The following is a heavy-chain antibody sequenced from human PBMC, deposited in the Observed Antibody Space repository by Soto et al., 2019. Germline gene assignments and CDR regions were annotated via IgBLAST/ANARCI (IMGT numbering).Heavy chain of an antibody. V-gene: IGHV4-39*01. J-gene: IGHJ4*02. CDR2: IYYTGST. D-gene: IGHD4-17*01. CDR1: GRSITGSSYF. Sequence: QLQLQESGPGLVKPSETLSLTCTVPGRSITGSSYFWGWIRQPPGKGLEWIANIYYTGSTYYNPSLRSRVIISVDTSKNQFYLNLSSVTAADTAVYYCARCGYGDARNWGQGTLVTVSS. CDR3: ARCGYGDARN.